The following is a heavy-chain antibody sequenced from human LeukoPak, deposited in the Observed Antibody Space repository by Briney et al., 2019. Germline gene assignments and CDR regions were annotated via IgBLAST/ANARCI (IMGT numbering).Heavy chain of an antibody. Sequence: ASVKVSCKSSGYTFTIYGISWVRQAPGQGLEWMGWISASNGDTNYAQKFQGRVTMTTDTSTSTAYMELSILRSDGTAVYCCARAGNYYYMDVWGKGTTVTVSS. CDR1: GYTFTIYG. D-gene: IGHD1-1*01. V-gene: IGHV1-18*01. CDR2: ISASNGDT. J-gene: IGHJ6*03. CDR3: ARAGNYYYMDV.